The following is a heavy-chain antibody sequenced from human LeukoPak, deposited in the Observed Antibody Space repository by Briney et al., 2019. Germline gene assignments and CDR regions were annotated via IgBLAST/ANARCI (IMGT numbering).Heavy chain of an antibody. V-gene: IGHV3-23*01. Sequence: PGGSLRLSCAASGFTFTAYAMSWVRQAPGKGLEWVSTITGSGGTTFYADSVSGRFTISRDNSKNTLFLQMNTLRAEDTAVYYCTKDPVWNPSYYSYYMDVWGKGTTVTVSS. CDR1: GFTFTAYA. CDR2: ITGSGGTT. D-gene: IGHD1-1*01. J-gene: IGHJ6*03. CDR3: TKDPVWNPSYYSYYMDV.